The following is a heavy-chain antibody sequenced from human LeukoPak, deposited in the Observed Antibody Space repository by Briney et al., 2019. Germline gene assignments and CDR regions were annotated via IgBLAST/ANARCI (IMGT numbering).Heavy chain of an antibody. CDR2: ISSSSYI. CDR3: ARVDIAAAGVDY. J-gene: IGHJ4*02. CDR1: GFTFSSYS. Sequence: GGSLRLSCAASGFTFSSYSMNWVRQAPGKGLEWVSSISSSSYIYYAGSVKGRFTISRDNAKNSLYLQMNSLRAEDTAVYYCARVDIAAAGVDYWGQGTLVTVSS. V-gene: IGHV3-21*01. D-gene: IGHD6-13*01.